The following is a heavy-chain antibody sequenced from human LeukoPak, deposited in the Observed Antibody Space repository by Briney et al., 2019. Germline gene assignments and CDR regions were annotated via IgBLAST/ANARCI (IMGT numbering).Heavy chain of an antibody. J-gene: IGHJ4*02. CDR2: INNDGSGT. V-gene: IGHV3-74*01. D-gene: IGHD2-15*01. CDR1: GFTFSSYW. Sequence: GGSLRLSCAASGFTFSSYWMHWVRQTPGKGLVWVSRINNDGSGTTYADSVKGRFTISRDNAKNTLYLQMNSLRPEDRAVYYCASYSGGYWGQGTLVTVSS. CDR3: ASYSGGY.